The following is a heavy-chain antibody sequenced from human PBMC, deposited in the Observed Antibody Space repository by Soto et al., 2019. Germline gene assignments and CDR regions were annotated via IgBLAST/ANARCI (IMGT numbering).Heavy chain of an antibody. J-gene: IGHJ4*02. CDR1: GGTFSSYA. Sequence: SVKVSCKASGGTFSSYAISWVRQAPGRGLEWMGGIIPIFGTANYAQKFQGRVTITADESTSTDYMELSSLRSEDTAVYYCARGLAYCGGDGYPVFDYWGQ. CDR2: IIPIFGTA. CDR3: ARGLAYCGGDGYPVFDY. D-gene: IGHD2-21*02. V-gene: IGHV1-69*13.